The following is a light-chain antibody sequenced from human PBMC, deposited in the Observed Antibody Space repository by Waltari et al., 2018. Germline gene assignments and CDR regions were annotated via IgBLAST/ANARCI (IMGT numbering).Light chain of an antibody. V-gene: IGLV1-47*01. Sequence: QPVLTQPPSASGTPGQRVTISCSGRRSNTRSNYVYWYQQLPGTAPKLLIYRNNQRPSGVPDRFSGSKSGTSASLAISGLRSEDEADYYCAAWDDSLSGRVFGGGTKVTVL. CDR2: RNN. CDR1: RSNTRSNY. J-gene: IGLJ3*02. CDR3: AAWDDSLSGRV.